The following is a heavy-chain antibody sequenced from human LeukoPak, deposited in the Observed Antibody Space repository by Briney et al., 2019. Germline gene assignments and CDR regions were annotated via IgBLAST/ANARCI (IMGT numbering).Heavy chain of an antibody. CDR1: GYTLTELS. CDR2: FDPEDGET. V-gene: IGHV1-24*01. Sequence: ASVKVSCKVSGYTLTELSMHWVRQAPGKGLEWMGGFDPEDGETIYAQKFQGRVTMTEGTSTDTAYMELSSLRSEDTAVYYCATDGGWGSGWYGNWFDPWGQGTLDTVSS. D-gene: IGHD6-19*01. CDR3: ATDGGWGSGWYGNWFDP. J-gene: IGHJ5*02.